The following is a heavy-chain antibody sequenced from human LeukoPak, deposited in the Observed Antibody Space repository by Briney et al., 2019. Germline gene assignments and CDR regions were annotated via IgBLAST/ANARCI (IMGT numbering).Heavy chain of an antibody. CDR2: IKQDGSEK. CDR1: GFTFSSYW. CDR3: ASRYSSSWYVLDY. V-gene: IGHV3-7*01. J-gene: IGHJ4*02. Sequence: GGSLRLSCAASGFTFSSYWMSWVRQAPGKGLEWVANIKQDGSEKYYVDSVKGRFTISRDNAKNSLYLQMNSLRVEDTAVYYCASRYSSSWYVLDYWGQGTLVTVST. D-gene: IGHD6-13*01.